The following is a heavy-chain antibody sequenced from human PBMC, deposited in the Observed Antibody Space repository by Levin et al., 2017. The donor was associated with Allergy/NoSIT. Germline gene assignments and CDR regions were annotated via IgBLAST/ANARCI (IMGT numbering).Heavy chain of an antibody. CDR1: GFTFSTYW. CDR3: ARSGLGPTFDY. V-gene: IGHV3-7*01. CDR2: IEQDGSEK. J-gene: IGHJ4*02. Sequence: GGSLRLSCAASGFTFSTYWMSWVRQAPGKGLEWMAKIEQDGSEKNYVDSVKGRFTISRDNAKNSLYLQLHSLRAEDTALYYCARSGLGPTFDYWGQGTLVTVSS. D-gene: IGHD3/OR15-3a*01.